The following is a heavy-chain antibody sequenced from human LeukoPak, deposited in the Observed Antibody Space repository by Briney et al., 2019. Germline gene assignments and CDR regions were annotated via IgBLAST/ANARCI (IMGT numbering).Heavy chain of an antibody. CDR3: ASARGGAGDFDY. D-gene: IGHD2-21*01. Sequence: ASVKVSCKASGYTFTAYYMYWVRQAPGQGLECMGWINPNSGGTNYAQKFQGRVTMTRDTSISTAYMELSRLRSDDTAVYYCASARGGAGDFDYWGQGTLVTVSS. J-gene: IGHJ4*02. V-gene: IGHV1-2*02. CDR1: GYTFTAYY. CDR2: INPNSGGT.